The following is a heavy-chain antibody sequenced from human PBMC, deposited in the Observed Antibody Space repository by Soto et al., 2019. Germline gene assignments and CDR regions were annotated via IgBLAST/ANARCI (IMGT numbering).Heavy chain of an antibody. D-gene: IGHD3-22*01. Sequence: GGSLRLSCAASGFPFDAYVMHWVRQGPGKGLEWVSLITWDGGSTYYADSVKGRFTISRDNSENSLYLQMNSLRPEDTALYYCAKGNYYDSSGYYYFDYWGQGTLVTGLL. CDR2: ITWDGGST. V-gene: IGHV3-43*01. CDR3: AKGNYYDSSGYYYFDY. CDR1: GFPFDAYV. J-gene: IGHJ4*02.